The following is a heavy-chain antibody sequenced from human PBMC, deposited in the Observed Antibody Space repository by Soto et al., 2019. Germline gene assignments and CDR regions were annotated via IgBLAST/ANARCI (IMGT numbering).Heavy chain of an antibody. CDR2: IYYSGST. V-gene: IGHV4-61*07. CDR3: ARRYGRNFDY. J-gene: IGHJ4*02. D-gene: IGHD3-16*01. Sequence: SWIRPPPGKGLEWIGYIYYSGSTNYNPSLKSRVTISVDTSKNQFSLKLSSVTAADSAVYYCARRYGRNFDYWGQAPLVTASS.